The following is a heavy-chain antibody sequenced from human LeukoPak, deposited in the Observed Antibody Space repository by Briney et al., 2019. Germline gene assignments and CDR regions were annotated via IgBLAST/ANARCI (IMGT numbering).Heavy chain of an antibody. CDR3: ARGNIVLMVCARGYWFDP. Sequence: SETLSLTCAVYGGSFSGYYWSWIRQPPGKGLEWIGEINHSGSTNYNPSLKSRVTISVDTSKNQFSLKLSSVTAADTAVYYCARGNIVLMVCARGYWFDPWGQGTLVTVSS. V-gene: IGHV4-34*01. CDR2: INHSGST. D-gene: IGHD2-8*01. CDR1: GGSFSGYY. J-gene: IGHJ5*02.